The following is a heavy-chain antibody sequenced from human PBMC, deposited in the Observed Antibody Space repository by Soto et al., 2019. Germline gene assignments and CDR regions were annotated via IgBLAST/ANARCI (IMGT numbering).Heavy chain of an antibody. D-gene: IGHD4-17*01. CDR3: ARLTDDYGAPNWFDP. CDR1: GGSISSVDYY. V-gene: IGHV4-61*08. J-gene: IGHJ5*02. CDR2: IYYSGSI. Sequence: PSETLSLTCTVSGGSISSVDYYWSWIRQHPGKGLEWIGYIYYSGSINYNPSLKSRVTISVDTSKNQFSLKLSSVTAADTAVYYCARLTDDYGAPNWFDPWGQGTLVTVSS.